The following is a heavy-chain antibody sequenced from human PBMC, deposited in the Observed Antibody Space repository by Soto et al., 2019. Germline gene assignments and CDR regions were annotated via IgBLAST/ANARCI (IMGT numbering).Heavy chain of an antibody. Sequence: PSETLSLTCTVYVGSLSGYYWSWIRQPPGKGLEWIGEIQDSGSANYKSSLKRRVTISVDTSKNQFSLKLTSVTAADTAVYYCARETQWLGPHYWGQGTLVTVSS. J-gene: IGHJ4*02. D-gene: IGHD6-19*01. CDR2: IQDSGSA. V-gene: IGHV4-34*01. CDR3: ARETQWLGPHY. CDR1: VGSLSGYY.